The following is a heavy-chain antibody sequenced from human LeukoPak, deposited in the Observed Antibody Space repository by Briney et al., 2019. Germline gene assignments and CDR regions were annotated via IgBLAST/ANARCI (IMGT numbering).Heavy chain of an antibody. CDR2: IKQDGSEK. CDR1: GFTFSSYW. CDR3: ARWMSTSCCHSFDY. V-gene: IGHV3-7*01. Sequence: PGGSLRLSCAASGFTFSSYWMSWVRQAPGKGLEWVANIKQDGSEKYYVDSVKGRFTISRDNAKNSLYLQMNSLRAEDTAVYYCARWMSTSCCHSFDYWGQGTLVTVSS. J-gene: IGHJ4*02. D-gene: IGHD2-2*01.